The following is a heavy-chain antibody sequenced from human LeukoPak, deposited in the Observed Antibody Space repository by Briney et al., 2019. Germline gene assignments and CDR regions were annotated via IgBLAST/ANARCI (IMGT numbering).Heavy chain of an antibody. Sequence: ASVKVSCKASGGTFSSYAISWVRQAPGQGLEWMGGIIPIFGTANYAQKFQGRVTITGDESISTAYMELSRLRSDDTAAYYCARDVAAKFDYWGQGTLVTVSS. J-gene: IGHJ4*02. V-gene: IGHV1-69*01. CDR1: GGTFSSYA. CDR2: IIPIFGTA. D-gene: IGHD6-13*01. CDR3: ARDVAAKFDY.